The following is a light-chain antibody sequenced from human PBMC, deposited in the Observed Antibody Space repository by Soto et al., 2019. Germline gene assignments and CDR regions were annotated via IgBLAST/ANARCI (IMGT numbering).Light chain of an antibody. CDR2: DAS. CDR1: QSISSW. Sequence: DIPMTQSPSTLSASVGDRVTITFRASQSISSWLAWYQQKPGKAPKLLIYDASSLESGVPSRFSGSGSGTDSTLTISSLQPEDFATYYYQQSYNPLTFGGGTKVDIK. V-gene: IGKV1-5*01. CDR3: QQSYNPLT. J-gene: IGKJ4*01.